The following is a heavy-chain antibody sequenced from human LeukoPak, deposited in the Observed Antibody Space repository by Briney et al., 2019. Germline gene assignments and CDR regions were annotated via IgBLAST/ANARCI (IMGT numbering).Heavy chain of an antibody. J-gene: IGHJ4*02. D-gene: IGHD6-19*01. CDR2: INPSGGST. V-gene: IGHV1-46*01. Sequence: GASVKVSCKASGYTFTSYYMHWVRQAPGQGLEWMGIINPSGGSTSYAQKFQGRVTMTRDTSTSTVYMELSSLRSDDTAVYYCAREPLTTPYSSGWYVYWGQRTLVTVSS. CDR3: AREPLTTPYSSGWYVY. CDR1: GYTFTSYY.